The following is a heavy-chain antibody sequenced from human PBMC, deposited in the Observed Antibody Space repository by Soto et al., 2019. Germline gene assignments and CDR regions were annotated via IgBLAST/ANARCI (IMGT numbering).Heavy chain of an antibody. CDR1: GGSSSGYY. V-gene: IGHV4-34*01. D-gene: IGHD3-10*01. CDR3: ARGVRPAVPTYNWFDP. J-gene: IGHJ5*02. CDR2: INHSGST. Sequence: PSETLSLTCAVYGGSSSGYYWSWIRQPPGKGLEWIGEINHSGSTNYNPSLKSRVTISVDTSKNQFSLKLSSVTAADTAVYYCARGVRPAVPTYNWFDPWGQGTLVTVSS.